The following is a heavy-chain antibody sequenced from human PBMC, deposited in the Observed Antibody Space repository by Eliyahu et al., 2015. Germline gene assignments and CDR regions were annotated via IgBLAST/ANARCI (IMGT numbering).Heavy chain of an antibody. Sequence: QVQLQESGPGLVKPSETLSLTCTVXGGSISSYYWSWIRQPPGKGLEWSGCIYYSGSTNYNPSLKSRVTISVDTSKNQFSLKLSSVTAADTAVYYCARDRATIFDYWGQGTLVTVSS. CDR1: GGSISSYY. CDR2: IYYSGST. CDR3: ARDRATIFDY. V-gene: IGHV4-59*01. D-gene: IGHD5-12*01. J-gene: IGHJ4*02.